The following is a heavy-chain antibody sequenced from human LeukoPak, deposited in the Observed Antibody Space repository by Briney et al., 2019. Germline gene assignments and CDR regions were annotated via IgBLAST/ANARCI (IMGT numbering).Heavy chain of an antibody. CDR1: GYTFISYG. CDR2: ISAYNGNT. J-gene: IGHJ6*03. D-gene: IGHD6-19*01. Sequence: ASVKVSCKASGYTFISYGISWVRQAPGQGLEWMGWISAYNGNTNYAQKLQGRVTMTTDTSTSTAYMELRSLRSDDTAVYYCARSPRGSSGWYGDYYYYMDVWGKGTTVTISS. CDR3: ARSPRGSSGWYGDYYYYMDV. V-gene: IGHV1-18*01.